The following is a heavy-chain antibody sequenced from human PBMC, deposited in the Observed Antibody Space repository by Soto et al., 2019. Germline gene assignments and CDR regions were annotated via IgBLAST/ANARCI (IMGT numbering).Heavy chain of an antibody. V-gene: IGHV4-39*02. J-gene: IGHJ4*02. CDR2: IYSTENT. CDR1: GGSISSSSYY. D-gene: IGHD3-22*01. Sequence: GGSISSSSYYWGWIRQPPGKGLEWIGTIYSTENTYYNPSLLSRVTISVDTSKNEFSLRLSSVTAADTAVYYCARDQDYYDSSGPLWGQGTLVTVSS. CDR3: ARDQDYYDSSGPL.